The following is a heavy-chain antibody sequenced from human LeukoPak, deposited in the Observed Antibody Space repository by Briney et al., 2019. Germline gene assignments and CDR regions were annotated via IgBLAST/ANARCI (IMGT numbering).Heavy chain of an antibody. V-gene: IGHV4-31*03. CDR2: IYYSGST. J-gene: IGHJ1*01. CDR3: ARDASAQYFQH. CDR1: GGSISSGDYF. Sequence: SETLSLTCTVSGGSISSGDYFWSWIRHHPGKGLEWIGYIYYSGSTYYNPSLKSRLTISVDTSKNQFSLKLSSVTAADTAVYYCARDASAQYFQHWGQGTLVTVSS.